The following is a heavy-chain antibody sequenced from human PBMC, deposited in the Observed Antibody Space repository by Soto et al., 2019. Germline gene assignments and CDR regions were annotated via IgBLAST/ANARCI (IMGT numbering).Heavy chain of an antibody. J-gene: IGHJ4*02. D-gene: IGHD3-9*01. CDR1: GFTFSSYW. CDR2: IKQDGSEK. V-gene: IGHV3-7*04. Sequence: GGSLRLSCAASGFTFSSYWMSWVRQAPGKGLEWVANIKQDGSEKYYVDSVKGRFTISRDNAKNSLYLQMNSLRAEDTAVYYCARAAPDYDVMTGYPPYYFDYWGQGTLVTVSS. CDR3: ARAAPDYDVMTGYPPYYFDY.